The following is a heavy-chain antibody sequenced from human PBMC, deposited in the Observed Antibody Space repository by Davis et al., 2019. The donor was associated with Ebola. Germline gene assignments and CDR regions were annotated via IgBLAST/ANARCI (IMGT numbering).Heavy chain of an antibody. D-gene: IGHD2-2*01. Sequence: PGGSLRLSCKGSGYSFTSYWIGWVRQMPGKGLEWMGIIYPGDSDTRYSPSFQGQVTISADKSISTAYLQWSSLKASDTAMYYCARLQVVPADYYYGMDVWGQGTTVTVSS. V-gene: IGHV5-51*01. CDR1: GYSFTSYW. CDR3: ARLQVVPADYYYGMDV. J-gene: IGHJ6*02. CDR2: IYPGDSDT.